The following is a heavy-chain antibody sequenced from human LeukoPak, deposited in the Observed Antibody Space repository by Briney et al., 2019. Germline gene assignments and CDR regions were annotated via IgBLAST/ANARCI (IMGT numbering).Heavy chain of an antibody. Sequence: ASVKVSRKASGYTFTCYYMHWVRQAPGQGLEWMGWINPNSGGTNYAQKFQGRVTMTRDTSISTAYMELSRLRSDDTAVYYCARHYGDYYFDYWGQGTLVTVSS. V-gene: IGHV1-2*02. CDR3: ARHYGDYYFDY. CDR1: GYTFTCYY. J-gene: IGHJ4*02. D-gene: IGHD4-17*01. CDR2: INPNSGGT.